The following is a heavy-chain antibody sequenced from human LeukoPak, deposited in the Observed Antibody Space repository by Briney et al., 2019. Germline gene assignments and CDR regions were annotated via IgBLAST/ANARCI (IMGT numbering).Heavy chain of an antibody. CDR1: DDSISDYH. D-gene: IGHD3-16*01. J-gene: IGHJ4*02. Sequence: SETLSLTFTVSDDSISDYHRGWIRQPPGKGLEWIGYFHNSGTSTYNPSLKSRVTISADTSKNQFSLKLNSLTTADTAVYYCTRGAGWLIDYWGQGILVTVSS. V-gene: IGHV4-59*01. CDR2: FHNSGTS. CDR3: TRGAGWLIDY.